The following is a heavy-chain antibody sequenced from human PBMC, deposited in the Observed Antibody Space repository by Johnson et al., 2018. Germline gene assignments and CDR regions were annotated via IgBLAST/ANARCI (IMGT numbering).Heavy chain of an antibody. CDR2: IWYDGSNK. CDR1: GFTFSSYG. V-gene: IGHV3-33*01. CDR3: ASDPYFYDSSAYNPRVD. Sequence: QVQLQESGGGVVQPGRSLRLSCAASGFTFSSYGMHWVRQAPGKGLEWVAVIWYDGSNKYYADSVKGRFTISRDNSKNTLYLQMNGLRVDDTAVYYCASDPYFYDSSAYNPRVDWCQGTLVTGSS. D-gene: IGHD3-22*01. J-gene: IGHJ1*01.